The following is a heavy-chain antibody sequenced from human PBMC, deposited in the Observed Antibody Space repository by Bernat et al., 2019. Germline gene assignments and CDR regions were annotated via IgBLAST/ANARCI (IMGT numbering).Heavy chain of an antibody. Sequence: QVQLVQSGAEVKKPGASVKVSCKASGYIFTSYYIHWVRQAPGQGLEWMGIINPSGGSTRYAQKFQGRVNMTRDQSTSTVYMNLSSLRSAATAVYYCGRWNSEGYFDYWGQGTLVTVSS. J-gene: IGHJ4*02. CDR3: GRWNSEGYFDY. CDR2: INPSGGST. V-gene: IGHV1-46*03. D-gene: IGHD1-7*01. CDR1: GYIFTSYY.